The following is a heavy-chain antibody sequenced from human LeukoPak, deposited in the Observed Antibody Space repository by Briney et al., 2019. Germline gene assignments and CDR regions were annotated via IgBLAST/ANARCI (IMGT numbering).Heavy chain of an antibody. D-gene: IGHD3-22*01. J-gene: IGHJ2*01. V-gene: IGHV4-61*01. CDR2: IYYSGST. CDR1: GGSISSSSYY. CDR3: ARSSPLLSYEAVWYFDL. Sequence: SSETLSLTCTVSGGSISSSSYYWSWIRQPPGKGLEWIGYIYYSGSTNYNPSLKSRVTISVDTSKNQFSLKLSSVTAADTAVYYCARSSPLLSYEAVWYFDLWGRGTLVTVSS.